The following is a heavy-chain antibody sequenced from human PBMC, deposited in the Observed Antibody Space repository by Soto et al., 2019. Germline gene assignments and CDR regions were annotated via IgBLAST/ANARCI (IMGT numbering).Heavy chain of an antibody. V-gene: IGHV3-74*01. D-gene: IGHD1-26*01. Sequence: PGGALRLSCTASGFTFNTHWMHWVRQATGKGLVWVSRIYFDGITTNYADSVKGRLTVSRDNAKNTVYLHVNTLRDEDTAVYYCARGGAMGVDYWGQGTLVTVSS. CDR3: ARGGAMGVDY. CDR2: IYFDGITT. CDR1: GFTFNTHW. J-gene: IGHJ4*02.